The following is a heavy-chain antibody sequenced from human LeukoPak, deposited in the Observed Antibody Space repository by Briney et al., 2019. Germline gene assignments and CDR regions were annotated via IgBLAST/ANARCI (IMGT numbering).Heavy chain of an antibody. CDR2: ISGRSSTI. Sequence: TGGSLRLSCAASGFTFSSYEMNWVRQAPGKGLEWISYISGRSSTIYYADSVRGRFTISRDNAKNSMYLQMNSLRAEDTAVYYCARDRPTSGSYFFDYWGQGTLVTVSS. CDR3: ARDRPTSGSYFFDY. D-gene: IGHD1-26*01. CDR1: GFTFSSYE. V-gene: IGHV3-48*01. J-gene: IGHJ4*02.